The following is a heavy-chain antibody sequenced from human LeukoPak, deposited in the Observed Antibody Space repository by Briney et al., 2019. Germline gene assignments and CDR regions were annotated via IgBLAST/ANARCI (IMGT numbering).Heavy chain of an antibody. CDR1: GGTFSSYA. Sequence: SVKVSCKASGGTFSSYAISWVRQAPGQGLEWMGGIIPIFGTANYAQKFQGRVTITADESTSTAYMELSSLRSEDTAVYYCARVGSVRDYYYYYGMDVWGQGTTVTVSS. CDR2: IIPIFGTA. CDR3: ARVGSVRDYYYYYGMDV. V-gene: IGHV1-69*13. J-gene: IGHJ6*02. D-gene: IGHD3-10*02.